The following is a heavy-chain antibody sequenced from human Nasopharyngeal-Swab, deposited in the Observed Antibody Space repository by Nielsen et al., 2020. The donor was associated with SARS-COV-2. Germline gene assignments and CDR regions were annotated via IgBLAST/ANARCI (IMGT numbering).Heavy chain of an antibody. Sequence: GSLRLSCTVSGGSISPYYWGWIRQPPGKGLEWIGYIYYSGSTNYNPSLKRRVTISVDTSKNQFSLKLSSVTAADTALYYCARDSRSYISYGMDVWGQGTTVTVS. CDR1: GGSISPYY. CDR3: ARDSRSYISYGMDV. D-gene: IGHD1-26*01. CDR2: IYYSGST. J-gene: IGHJ6*02. V-gene: IGHV4-59*01.